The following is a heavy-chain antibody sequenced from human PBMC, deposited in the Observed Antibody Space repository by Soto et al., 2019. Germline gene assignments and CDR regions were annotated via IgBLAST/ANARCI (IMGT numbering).Heavy chain of an antibody. Sequence: SQTLSLTCAVYGGSFSGYYWSWIRQPPGKGLEWIGEINHSGSTNYNPSLKSRVTISVDTSKNQFSLKLSSVTAADTAVYYCASDYSYFDYWGQGTLVTV. V-gene: IGHV4-34*01. J-gene: IGHJ4*02. D-gene: IGHD4-4*01. CDR2: INHSGST. CDR1: GGSFSGYY. CDR3: ASDYSYFDY.